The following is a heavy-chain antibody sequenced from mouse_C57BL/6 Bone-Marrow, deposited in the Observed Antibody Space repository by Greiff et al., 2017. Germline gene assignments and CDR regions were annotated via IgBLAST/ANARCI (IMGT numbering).Heavy chain of an antibody. CDR2: IHPNSGST. CDR3: ARRGGYGSSRYWYFDV. CDR1: GYTFTSYW. D-gene: IGHD1-1*01. Sequence: QVQLQQPGAELVKPGASVKLSCKASGYTFTSYWMHWVKQRPGQGLEWIGMIHPNSGSTNYNEKFKSKATLTVDKSSSTAYMQLSSLTSEDSAVYYCARRGGYGSSRYWYFDVWGTGTTVTVSS. J-gene: IGHJ1*03. V-gene: IGHV1-64*01.